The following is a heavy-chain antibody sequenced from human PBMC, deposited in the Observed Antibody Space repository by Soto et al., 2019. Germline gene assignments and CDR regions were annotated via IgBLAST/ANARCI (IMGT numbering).Heavy chain of an antibody. CDR3: ARGISPTCGGHYDH. J-gene: IGHJ4*02. CDR1: GDSITSYY. D-gene: IGHD2-15*01. V-gene: IGHV4-59*01. Sequence: SETLSLTCSISGDSITSYYWSWIRQPPGKGLEWLGCIFDSGNTYYNPSLKSRVAISVDTSKNQIFLNLTSVTAADTAVYYCARGISPTCGGHYDHWGQGTLVTVSS. CDR2: IFDSGNT.